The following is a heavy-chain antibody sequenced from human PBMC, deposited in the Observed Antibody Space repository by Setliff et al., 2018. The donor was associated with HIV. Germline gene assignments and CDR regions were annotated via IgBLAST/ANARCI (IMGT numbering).Heavy chain of an antibody. CDR2: INPNSGGT. J-gene: IGHJ6*03. Sequence: EASVKVSCKASGYTFTGYYMHWVRQAPGQGLEWMGWINPNSGGTNYAQKFQGWVTMTRDTSISTAYMELSRLRSDDTAMYYCVRGVQSPPHYSYYYMDVWGEGTMVTVSS. CDR1: GYTFTGYY. V-gene: IGHV1-2*04. CDR3: VRGVQSPPHYSYYYMDV. D-gene: IGHD3-3*01.